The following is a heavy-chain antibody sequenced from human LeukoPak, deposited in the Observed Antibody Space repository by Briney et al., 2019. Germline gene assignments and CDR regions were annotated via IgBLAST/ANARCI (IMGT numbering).Heavy chain of an antibody. J-gene: IGHJ4*02. V-gene: IGHV3-15*01. CDR3: TTSTIFGVVISPEAWFDY. D-gene: IGHD3-3*01. Sequence: KTGGSLRLSCAASGFTFSSYAMSWVRQAPGKGLEWVGRIKSKTDGGTTDYAAPVKGRFTISRDDSKNTLYLQMNSLKAEDAAVYYCTTSTIFGVVISPEAWFDYWGQGTLVTVSS. CDR1: GFTFSSYA. CDR2: IKSKTDGGTT.